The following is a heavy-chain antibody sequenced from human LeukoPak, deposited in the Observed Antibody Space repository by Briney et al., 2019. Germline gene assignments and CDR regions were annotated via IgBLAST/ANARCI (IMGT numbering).Heavy chain of an antibody. D-gene: IGHD1-26*01. CDR3: ARGGTSGSLIY. CDR1: GFTFSSHW. V-gene: IGHV3-74*01. J-gene: IGHJ4*02. Sequence: PGGSLRLSCAASGFTFSSHWMHWVRQAPGKGLAWVSRINSDGSSTSYADSVKGRFTISRDNAKNTLYLEMNSLRAEDTAVYHCARGGTSGSLIYWGQGTLVTVSS. CDR2: INSDGSST.